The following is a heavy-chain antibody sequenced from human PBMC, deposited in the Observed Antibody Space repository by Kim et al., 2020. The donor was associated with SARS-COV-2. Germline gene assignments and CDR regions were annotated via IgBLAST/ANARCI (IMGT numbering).Heavy chain of an antibody. CDR3: ARGPGYCSGGSCARPDY. CDR2: INPSGGST. CDR1: GYTFTSYF. V-gene: IGHV1-46*01. D-gene: IGHD2-15*01. Sequence: ASVKVSCKASGYTFTSYFMHWVRQAPGQGLEWMGIINPSGGSTSYAQKFQGRVTMTRDTSTSTVYMELSSLRSEDTAVYYCARGPGYCSGGSCARPDYWGQGALVTVSS. J-gene: IGHJ4*02.